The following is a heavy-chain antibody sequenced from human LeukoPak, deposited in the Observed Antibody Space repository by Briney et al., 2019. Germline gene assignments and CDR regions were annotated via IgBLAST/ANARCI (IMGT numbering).Heavy chain of an antibody. CDR3: ARHLGSSGWYGAFDI. J-gene: IGHJ3*02. D-gene: IGHD6-19*01. V-gene: IGHV4-59*08. Sequence: SETLSLTCTVSGGSISSYYWSWIRQPPGKGLEWIGYIYYSGSTNYNPSLKSRVTISVDTSKNQFSLKLSSVTAADTAVYYCARHLGSSGWYGAFDIWGQGTMVTVSS. CDR1: GGSISSYY. CDR2: IYYSGST.